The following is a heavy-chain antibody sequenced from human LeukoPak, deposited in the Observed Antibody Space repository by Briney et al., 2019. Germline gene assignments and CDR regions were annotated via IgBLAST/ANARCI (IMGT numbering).Heavy chain of an antibody. V-gene: IGHV1-2*02. CDR2: INPNSGGT. CDR3: VRSGYYKAGYFDY. D-gene: IGHD3-3*01. J-gene: IGHJ4*02. Sequence: ASVTVSCKASGYTFTGYYMHWVRQAPGQGLEWMGWINPNSGGTNYAQKFQGRVTMTRDTSISTAYMELSRLRSDDTAVYYRVRSGYYKAGYFDYWGQGTLVTVSS. CDR1: GYTFTGYY.